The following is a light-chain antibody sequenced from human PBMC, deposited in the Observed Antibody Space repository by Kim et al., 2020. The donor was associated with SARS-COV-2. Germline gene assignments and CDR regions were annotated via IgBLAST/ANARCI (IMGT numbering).Light chain of an antibody. CDR3: QQYNSWPPAFT. V-gene: IGKV3-15*01. Sequence: PGERATLSCRASQSVSSNLAWYQQKPGQAPRLLIYGASTRATGIPARFSGSGYGTEFTLTISSLQSEDFAVYYCQQYNSWPPAFTFGPGTKVDIK. J-gene: IGKJ3*01. CDR1: QSVSSN. CDR2: GAS.